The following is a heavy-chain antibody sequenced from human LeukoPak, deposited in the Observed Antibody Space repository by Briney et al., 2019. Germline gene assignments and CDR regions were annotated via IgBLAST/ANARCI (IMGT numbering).Heavy chain of an antibody. Sequence: GGSLRLSCAASGFTFSSYAMHWIRQAPGKGLEWVAVISYDGSNKYYADSVKGRFTISRDNSKNTLYLQMNSLRAEDTAVYYCARESYEDAFDIWGQGTMVTVSS. CDR1: GFTFSSYA. CDR2: ISYDGSNK. D-gene: IGHD3-10*01. CDR3: ARESYEDAFDI. J-gene: IGHJ3*02. V-gene: IGHV3-30*04.